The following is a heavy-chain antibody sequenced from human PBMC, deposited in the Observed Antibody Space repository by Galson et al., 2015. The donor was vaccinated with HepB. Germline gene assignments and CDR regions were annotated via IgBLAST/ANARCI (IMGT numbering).Heavy chain of an antibody. Sequence: SLRLSCAASGFTFSSYSMNWVRQAPGKGLEWVSYISSSSSTIYYADSVKGRFTISRDNAKNSLYLQMNSLRAEDTAVYYCATLSLWFTPDYWGQGTLVTVSS. CDR3: ATLSLWFTPDY. D-gene: IGHD3-10*01. CDR1: GFTFSSYS. V-gene: IGHV3-48*01. CDR2: ISSSSSTI. J-gene: IGHJ4*02.